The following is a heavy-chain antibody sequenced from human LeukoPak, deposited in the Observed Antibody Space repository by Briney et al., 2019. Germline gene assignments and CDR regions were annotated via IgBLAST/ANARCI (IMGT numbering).Heavy chain of an antibody. CDR2: IHHSGST. CDR1: GGSISSYY. D-gene: IGHD2-2*01. Sequence: PSETLSLTCTVSGGSISSYYWSWIRQPPGKGLEWIGEIHHSGSTNYTPSLKSRLTLSVDTSKNQFSLNLRSVTAADTAVYYCARQESSTSCCWFDPWGQGTLVTVSS. J-gene: IGHJ5*02. CDR3: ARQESSTSCCWFDP. V-gene: IGHV4-34*01.